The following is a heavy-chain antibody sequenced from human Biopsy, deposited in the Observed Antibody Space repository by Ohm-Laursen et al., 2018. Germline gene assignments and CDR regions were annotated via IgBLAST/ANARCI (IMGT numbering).Heavy chain of an antibody. J-gene: IGHJ5*01. Sequence: SLRLSCAASGFRFSDNYMDWVRRAPGKGLEWVGRIRDKDNSYTTDYAASVKGRFTISRDDSKNSLYLQMNSLKTEDTALYYCARAGRYCSGGGCYSWFDSWGQGTLVTVSS. CDR3: ARAGRYCSGGGCYSWFDS. CDR1: GFRFSDNY. CDR2: IRDKDNSYTT. D-gene: IGHD2-15*01. V-gene: IGHV3-72*01.